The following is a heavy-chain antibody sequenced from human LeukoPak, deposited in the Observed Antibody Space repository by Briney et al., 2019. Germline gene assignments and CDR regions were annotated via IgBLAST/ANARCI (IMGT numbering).Heavy chain of an antibody. V-gene: IGHV1-2*02. CDR1: GYRFYGFY. CDR3: AREGDFHGSGRGVS. CDR2: INPNTGGT. D-gene: IGHD3-10*01. J-gene: IGHJ5*02. Sequence: GASVNVSCKTSGYRFYGFYIHWVRQAPGQGLEWMGWINPNTGGTNFAQKFQGRVTMTTDTSMNTAYMDLRSLTSDDTAVYYCAREGDFHGSGRGVSWGQGTLVIVSS.